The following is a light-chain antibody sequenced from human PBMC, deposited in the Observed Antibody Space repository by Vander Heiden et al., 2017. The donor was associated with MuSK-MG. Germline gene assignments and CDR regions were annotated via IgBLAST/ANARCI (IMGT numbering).Light chain of an antibody. V-gene: IGLV1-40*01. CDR1: RSNIGAGYD. CDR3: QSYDSSLSGSL. J-gene: IGLJ2*01. CDR2: VNN. Sequence: QSVLTQPPSVSGAPGPRVTISCTGSRSNIGAGYDVHWYQQLPGTAPKLLIYVNNNRPSGVPDRFSGSKSATSASLAITGLQAEDEADYYCQSYDSSLSGSLFGGGTKLTV.